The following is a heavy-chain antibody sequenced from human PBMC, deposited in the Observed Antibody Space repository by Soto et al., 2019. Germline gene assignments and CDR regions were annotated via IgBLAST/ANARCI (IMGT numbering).Heavy chain of an antibody. CDR2: IYYNGDT. CDR1: GGSISSGGYY. J-gene: IGHJ4*02. D-gene: IGHD6-13*01. Sequence: QVQLQESGPGLVKPSQTLSLTCTVSGGSISSGGYYWNWIRQHPGKGLEWIGYIYYNGDTYYNPSLKSRVTISVDTSKSQFSLNLRSVTAADTAVYSCARVIAAAGTDYFDFWGQGTLVTVSS. V-gene: IGHV4-31*03. CDR3: ARVIAAAGTDYFDF.